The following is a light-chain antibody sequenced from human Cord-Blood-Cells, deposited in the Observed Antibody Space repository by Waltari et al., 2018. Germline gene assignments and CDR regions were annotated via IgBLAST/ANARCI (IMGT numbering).Light chain of an antibody. V-gene: IGLV2-11*01. CDR1: SIDVGGYNY. CDR3: CSYAGSFVV. J-gene: IGLJ2*01. Sequence: QSALTQPRSVSGSPGQSVTISCTGTSIDVGGYNYVSWYQQHPGKAPKLMIYDVSKRPSGVPERCSGSKSGNTASLTISGLQAEDEADYYCCSYAGSFVVFGGGTKLTVL. CDR2: DVS.